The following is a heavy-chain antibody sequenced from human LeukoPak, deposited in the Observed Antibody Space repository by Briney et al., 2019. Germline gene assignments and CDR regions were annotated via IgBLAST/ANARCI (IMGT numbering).Heavy chain of an antibody. J-gene: IGHJ4*02. CDR3: AKASDPEYFDY. CDR2: ISYDGSNK. V-gene: IGHV3-30*18. CDR1: GFTFSSYG. Sequence: GRSLRLSCAASGFTFSSYGMHWVRQAPGKGLEWVAVISYDGSNKYYADSVKGRFTISRDNSKNTLYLQVNSLRAEDTAVYYCAKASDPEYFDYWGQGTLVTVSS.